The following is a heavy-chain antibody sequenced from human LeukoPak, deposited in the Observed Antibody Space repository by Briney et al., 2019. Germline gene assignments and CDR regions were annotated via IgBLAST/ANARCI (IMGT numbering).Heavy chain of an antibody. J-gene: IGHJ4*02. CDR2: IYYSGST. CDR1: GGSISSSSYY. V-gene: IGHV4-39*01. D-gene: IGHD5-18*01. Sequence: SETLSLTCTVSGGSISSSSYYWGWIRQPPGKGLEWIGSIYYSGSTYYNPSLKSRVTISVDTSKNQFSLKLSPVTAADTAVYYCARQIRDTAMVPFDYWGQGTLVTVSS. CDR3: ARQIRDTAMVPFDY.